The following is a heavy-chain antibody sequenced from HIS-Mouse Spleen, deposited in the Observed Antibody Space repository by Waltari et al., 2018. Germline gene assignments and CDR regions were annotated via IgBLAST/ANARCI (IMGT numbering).Heavy chain of an antibody. CDR2: DYSGST. V-gene: IGHV4-59*01. CDR3: ARASRDLLLPRYFDL. J-gene: IGHJ2*01. CDR1: GGSISSYY. Sequence: QVQLQESGPGLVKPSETLSLTCTVSGGSISSYYWSWIRQPPGKGLEWIGDYSGSTNYTPSRQRRVTISVDTSKNQFSLKLSAVTAADTAVYYCARASRDLLLPRYFDLWGRGTLVTVSS.